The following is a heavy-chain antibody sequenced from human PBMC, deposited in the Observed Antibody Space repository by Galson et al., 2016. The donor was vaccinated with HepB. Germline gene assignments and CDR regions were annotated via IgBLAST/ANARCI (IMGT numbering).Heavy chain of an antibody. V-gene: IGHV4-4*02. CDR1: GASISSRNW. CDR3: ASRGGVDY. J-gene: IGHJ4*02. CDR2: IYHPGNT. Sequence: ETLSLTCAVSGASISSRNWWSWVRQPPGKGLEWIGEIYHPGNTNYNPSLKSRVTISVDKSKNQFSLRLTSVIAADTAVYYCASRGGVDYWGQGTLVTVSS.